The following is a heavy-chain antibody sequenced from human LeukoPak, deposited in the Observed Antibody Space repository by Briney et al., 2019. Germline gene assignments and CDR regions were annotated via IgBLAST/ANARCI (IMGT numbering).Heavy chain of an antibody. V-gene: IGHV1-18*04. CDR3: ARGSDYYGSGGYKSWFDP. Sequence: ASVKVSCKASGYTFTSYGISWVRQAPGQGLEWMGWISAYNGNTNYAQKLQGRVTMTTDTSTSTAYMELRSLRSDDTAVYYCARGSDYYGSGGYKSWFDPWGQGTLVTVSS. CDR1: GYTFTSYG. CDR2: ISAYNGNT. D-gene: IGHD3-10*01. J-gene: IGHJ5*02.